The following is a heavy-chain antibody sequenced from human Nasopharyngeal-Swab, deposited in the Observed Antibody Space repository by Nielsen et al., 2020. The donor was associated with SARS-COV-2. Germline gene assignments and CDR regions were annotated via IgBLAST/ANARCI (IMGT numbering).Heavy chain of an antibody. CDR2: ISYSGAT. CDR3: ARKYGSGSYIGFDP. Sequence: GSLRLSCTVSGGSIDTYYWNWIRQPPGKELEWIGYISYSGATKYNPSLEGRVTIPLDTSKNQFFLRLSAVTAADTAVYFCARKYGSGSYIGFDPWGQGTLVTVSS. CDR1: GGSIDTYY. V-gene: IGHV4-59*01. J-gene: IGHJ5*02. D-gene: IGHD3-10*01.